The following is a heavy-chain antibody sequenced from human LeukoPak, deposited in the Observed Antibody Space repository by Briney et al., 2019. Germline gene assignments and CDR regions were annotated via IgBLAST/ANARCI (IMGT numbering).Heavy chain of an antibody. V-gene: IGHV3-30*03. CDR3: ATLEMATTWDAFDI. CDR2: ISYDGSNK. CDR1: GFTFSSYG. J-gene: IGHJ3*02. D-gene: IGHD5-24*01. Sequence: GGSLRLSCAASGFTFSSYGMHWVRQAPGKGLEWVAVISYDGSNKYYADSVKGRFTISRDNSKNTLYLQMNSLRAEDTAVYYCATLEMATTWDAFDIWGQGTMVTVSS.